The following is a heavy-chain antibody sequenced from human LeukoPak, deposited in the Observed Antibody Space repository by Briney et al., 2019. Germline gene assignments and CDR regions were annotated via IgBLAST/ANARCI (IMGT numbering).Heavy chain of an antibody. J-gene: IGHJ1*01. Sequence: SETLSLTCTVSGYSIGSGYYWGWIRQSPGKGLEWIGKISHSGNTLYNPSLKSRVTISIDISKNQFSLNLTSETAADTAIYYCARGLLWGQGTLVTVSS. CDR3: ARGLL. CDR2: ISHSGNT. V-gene: IGHV4-38-2*02. CDR1: GYSIGSGYY.